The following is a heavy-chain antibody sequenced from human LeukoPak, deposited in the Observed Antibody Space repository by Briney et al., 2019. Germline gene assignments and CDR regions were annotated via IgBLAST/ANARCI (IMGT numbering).Heavy chain of an antibody. V-gene: IGHV3-7*01. D-gene: IGHD2-2*01. CDR2: IKKDGSEK. J-gene: IGHJ3*02. CDR1: GFIFSTYW. Sequence: PGGSLRLSCAASGFIFSTYWMSWVRQAPGKGLEWVANIKKDGSEKYYVDSVKGRFTISRDNAKNSVYLQMNSLRAEDTAVYYCARDCSSTSCIGNAFDIWGQGTMVTVSS. CDR3: ARDCSSTSCIGNAFDI.